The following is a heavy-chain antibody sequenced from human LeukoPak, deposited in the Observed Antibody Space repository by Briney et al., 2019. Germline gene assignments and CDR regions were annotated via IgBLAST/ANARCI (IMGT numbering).Heavy chain of an antibody. Sequence: SETLSLTCTVVGGSITSDYWSWIRQPAGKGLEWIGRIFTSGSTAYSPSLKSRVTMSLDTSKNQFFLKLSSVTAADTAAYFCSRGGANDLRGQGTLVTVSS. J-gene: IGHJ4*02. CDR1: GGSITSDY. CDR2: IFTSGST. V-gene: IGHV4-4*07. D-gene: IGHD1-1*01. CDR3: SRGGANDL.